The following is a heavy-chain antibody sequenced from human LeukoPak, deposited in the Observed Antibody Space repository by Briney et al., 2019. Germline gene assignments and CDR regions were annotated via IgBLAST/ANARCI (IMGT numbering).Heavy chain of an antibody. CDR3: ANTWIQLGGLDY. J-gene: IGHJ4*02. CDR1: GYTFTSYG. D-gene: IGHD5-18*01. V-gene: IGHV1-2*02. CDR2: INPNSGGT. Sequence: VASVKVSCKASGYTFTSYGISWVRQAPGQGLEWMGWINPNSGGTNYAQKFQGRVTMTRDTSISTAYMELSRLRSDDTAVYYCANTWIQLGGLDYWGQGTLVTVSS.